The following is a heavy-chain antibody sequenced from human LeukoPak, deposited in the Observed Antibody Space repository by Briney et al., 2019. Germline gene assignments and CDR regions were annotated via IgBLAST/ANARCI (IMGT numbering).Heavy chain of an antibody. CDR3: ARVGLSDLDFFDY. V-gene: IGHV3-30*02. J-gene: IGHJ4*02. CDR1: GFSFRSCG. Sequence: GGSLRLSCAASGFSFRSCGMHWVRQAPGKGLEWVAFIRDDQRDKYYTDSVKGRFTISRDNSKNTLYLQMNSLRAEDTAVYYCARVGLSDLDFFDYWGQGTLVTVSS. CDR2: IRDDQRDK.